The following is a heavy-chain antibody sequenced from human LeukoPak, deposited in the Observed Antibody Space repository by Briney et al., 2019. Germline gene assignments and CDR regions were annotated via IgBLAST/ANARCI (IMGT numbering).Heavy chain of an antibody. CDR3: TTGRGYRWVTYFDY. CDR2: IKSKTDGGTT. J-gene: IGHJ4*02. CDR1: GFTFSAYP. Sequence: GGSLRLSCAASGFTFSAYPMHWVRQAPGKGLEWVGRIKSKTDGGTTDYAAPVKGRFTISRDDSKNTLYLQMNSLKTEDTAVYYCTTGRGYRWVTYFDYWGQGTLVTVSS. D-gene: IGHD5-12*01. V-gene: IGHV3-15*07.